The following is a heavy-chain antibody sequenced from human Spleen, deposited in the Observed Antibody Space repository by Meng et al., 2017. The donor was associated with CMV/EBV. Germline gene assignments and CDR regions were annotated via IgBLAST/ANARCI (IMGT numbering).Heavy chain of an antibody. CDR1: GYTFTSYD. Sequence: QVQLVQSGAEVKKPGAPVKVSRKASGYTFTSYDSNWVRQATGQGLEWMGWMNPTSGNTGYAQKFQGRVTMTRNTFISTAYMELRNLRSEDTAVYVGAESLGPSYVDRDYWGQGTLVTVSS. V-gene: IGHV1-8*01. J-gene: IGHJ4*02. D-gene: IGHD4-17*01. CDR3: AESLGPSYVDRDY. CDR2: MNPTSGNT.